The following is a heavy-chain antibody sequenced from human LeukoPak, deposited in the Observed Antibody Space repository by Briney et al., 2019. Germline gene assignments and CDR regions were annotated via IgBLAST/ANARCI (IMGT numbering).Heavy chain of an antibody. J-gene: IGHJ4*02. Sequence: KSSETLSLTCTVSGGSISSYYWSWIRQPPGKGLEWIGYIYYSGSTNYNPSLKSRVTISVDTSKNQFSLKLSSVTAADTAVYYCARAYYYYDSSGYFPLWGQGTLVTVSS. CDR1: GGSISSYY. V-gene: IGHV4-59*12. CDR3: ARAYYYYDSSGYFPL. D-gene: IGHD3-22*01. CDR2: IYYSGST.